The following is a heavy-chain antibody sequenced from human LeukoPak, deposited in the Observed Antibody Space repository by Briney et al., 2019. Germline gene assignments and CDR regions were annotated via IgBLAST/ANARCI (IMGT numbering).Heavy chain of an antibody. CDR3: ARLLALGYYFDY. CDR1: GFTFRSYA. D-gene: IGHD2-21*02. V-gene: IGHV3-23*01. CDR2: ISGHGAKT. Sequence: HPGGSLRLSCAASGFTFRSYAMNWVRQAPGKGLEWVSTISGHGAKTKYADSVKGRFTISRDSSKNTVYLQMNSLRAEDTAVYYCARLLALGYYFDYWGQGTLVTVSS. J-gene: IGHJ4*02.